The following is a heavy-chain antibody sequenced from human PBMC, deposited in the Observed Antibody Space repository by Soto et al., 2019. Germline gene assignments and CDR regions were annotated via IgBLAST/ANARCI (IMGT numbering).Heavy chain of an antibody. CDR2: IYPSDSGT. CDR1: GYNFINYW. V-gene: IGHV5-51*01. Sequence: PGESLKISCKGSGYNFINYWIGWVRQMPGKGLEWMGIIYPSDSGTRYSPSFQGQVTISADKSISAAYLQWSRLKASDTAMYFCARVQPGGRYYSNGMDVWGQGTTVTVSS. D-gene: IGHD3-10*01. CDR3: ARVQPGGRYYSNGMDV. J-gene: IGHJ6*02.